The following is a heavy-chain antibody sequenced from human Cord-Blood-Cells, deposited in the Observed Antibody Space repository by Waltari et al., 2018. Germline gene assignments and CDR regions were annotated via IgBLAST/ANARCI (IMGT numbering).Heavy chain of an antibody. CDR3: ARGPPDDSSGYYSFDY. J-gene: IGHJ4*02. CDR2: IDYMWST. D-gene: IGHD3-22*01. CDR1: GGSISSSSYY. V-gene: IGHV4-39*07. Sequence: QLQLQESGPGLVKPSETLSLTCTVSGGSISSSSYYWGWIRQPPGKGLEWIGSIDYMWSTYGNPSLTSRDTRSVDTSKTQFSLKRSSVTAAAAAVYYCARGPPDDSSGYYSFDYWGQGTMVTVSS.